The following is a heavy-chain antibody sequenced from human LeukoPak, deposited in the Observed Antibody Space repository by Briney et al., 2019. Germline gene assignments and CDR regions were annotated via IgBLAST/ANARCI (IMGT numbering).Heavy chain of an antibody. CDR1: GYTFTSYG. CDR2: ISAYNGNT. D-gene: IGHD1-26*01. V-gene: IGHV1-18*01. Sequence: ASVKVSCTASGYTFTSYGISWVRQAPGQGLEWMGWISAYNGNTNYAQKLQGRVTITRNTSISTAYMELSSLRSEDTAVYYCARETIVGAHYYYYYMDVWGKGTTVTVSS. J-gene: IGHJ6*03. CDR3: ARETIVGAHYYYYYMDV.